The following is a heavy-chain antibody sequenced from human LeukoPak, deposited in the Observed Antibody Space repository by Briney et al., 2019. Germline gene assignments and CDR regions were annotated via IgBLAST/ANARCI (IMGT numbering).Heavy chain of an antibody. V-gene: IGHV3-48*01. CDR2: ISSSSSTI. J-gene: IGHJ4*02. CDR3: ARDRYCGGDCYSYYFDY. Sequence: GGSLRLSCAASGFTFSSYSMNWVRQAPGKGLEWISYISSSSSTIYYADSVKGRFTISRDNSKNTLYLQMNSLRAEDTAVYYCARDRYCGGDCYSYYFDYWGQGTLVTVSS. CDR1: GFTFSSYS. D-gene: IGHD2-21*02.